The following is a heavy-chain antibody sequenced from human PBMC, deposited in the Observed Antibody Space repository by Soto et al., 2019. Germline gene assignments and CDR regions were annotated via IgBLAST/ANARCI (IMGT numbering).Heavy chain of an antibody. CDR1: GFTFSSYG. V-gene: IGHV3-30*18. Sequence: QVQLVESGGGVVQPGRSLRLSCAASGFTFSSYGMHWVRQAPGKGLEWVAVISYDGSNKYYADSVKGRFTISRDNSKNTLYLQMNSLRAEDTAVYYCAKDLGRYDILTGYSHLADYYYYGIDVCGKGTTVTVSS. J-gene: IGHJ6*04. CDR3: AKDLGRYDILTGYSHLADYYYYGIDV. D-gene: IGHD3-9*01. CDR2: ISYDGSNK.